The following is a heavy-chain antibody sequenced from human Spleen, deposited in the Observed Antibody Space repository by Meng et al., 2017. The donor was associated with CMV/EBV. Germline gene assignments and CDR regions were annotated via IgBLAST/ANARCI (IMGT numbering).Heavy chain of an antibody. Sequence: SSFWRSWVRQAPGKGLEWVANMKYDGKEKFYVNSVKGRFTISRDNANNSLYLQMDSLRAEDTAVYFCARDQRDFWSGYYTNQGAFDIWGQGTMVTVSS. J-gene: IGHJ3*02. CDR2: MKYDGKEK. V-gene: IGHV3-7*01. CDR1: SSFW. CDR3: ARDQRDFWSGYYTNQGAFDI. D-gene: IGHD3-3*01.